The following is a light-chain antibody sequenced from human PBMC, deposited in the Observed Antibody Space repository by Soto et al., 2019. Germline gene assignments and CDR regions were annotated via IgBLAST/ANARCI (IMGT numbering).Light chain of an antibody. Sequence: EIVLTQSPGTLSLSPVESATLSCRASQSVSSNFLAWYQQKPGQAPRLLIYGASSRATGIPDRFSGTGSGTDFTLTINNLEPEDFAVYYCQVRTNWSIAFGRGTRLEIK. J-gene: IGKJ5*01. CDR1: QSVSSNF. CDR2: GAS. V-gene: IGKV3D-20*02. CDR3: QVRTNWSIA.